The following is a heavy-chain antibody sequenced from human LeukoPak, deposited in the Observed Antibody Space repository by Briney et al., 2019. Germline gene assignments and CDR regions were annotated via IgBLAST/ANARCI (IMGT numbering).Heavy chain of an antibody. Sequence: GGSLRLSCVASGFTFSAYGMSWVRNAPGKGLEWVSGIGTTAKYYADSVKGRFTISRDNSRNTLYLQMNSLRAEDTAIYYCTKAPAGPEYSDNWRFGYNWFDPWGQGTLVTVSS. CDR2: IGTTAK. CDR1: GFTFSAYG. V-gene: IGHV3-23*01. J-gene: IGHJ5*02. CDR3: TKAPAGPEYSDNWRFGYNWFDP. D-gene: IGHD5-12*01.